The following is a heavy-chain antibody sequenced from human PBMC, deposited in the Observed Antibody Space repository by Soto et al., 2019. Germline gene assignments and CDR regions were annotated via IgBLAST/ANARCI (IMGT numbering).Heavy chain of an antibody. V-gene: IGHV3-23*01. Sequence: VQLLESGGGLVQRGGSLRLSCAASGFTFSSYAMNWVRQAPGKGLEWVSSISGSGGNTYYADSVKGRFTISRDNSKSTLYLQMNGLRAEDTAVYYCAKDLWAPDINWFDPWGQGTLVTVSS. CDR3: AKDLWAPDINWFDP. CDR2: ISGSGGNT. CDR1: GFTFSSYA. D-gene: IGHD2-21*01. J-gene: IGHJ5*02.